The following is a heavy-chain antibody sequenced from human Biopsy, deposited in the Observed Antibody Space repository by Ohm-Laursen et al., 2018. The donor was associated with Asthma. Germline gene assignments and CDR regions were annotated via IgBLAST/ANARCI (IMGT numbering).Heavy chain of an antibody. CDR1: GYTFISYA. D-gene: IGHD3-9*01. Sequence: ASVKVSWKASGYTFISYAIHWVRQAPGQRLEWMGWINAGNGNAKYSQEVQGRVTITRDTSASTAYMDLSSLRSEDTAVYYCARTYYDFLTGQVNDAFAMWGQGTMVTVSS. V-gene: IGHV1-3*01. J-gene: IGHJ3*02. CDR2: INAGNGNA. CDR3: ARTYYDFLTGQVNDAFAM.